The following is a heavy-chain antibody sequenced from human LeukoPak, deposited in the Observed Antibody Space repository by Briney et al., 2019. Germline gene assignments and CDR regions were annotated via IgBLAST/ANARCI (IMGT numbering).Heavy chain of an antibody. CDR2: FSGSCGST. Sequence: GGSLRLSCAASGFTFSSYAMSGGRQAPGKGLEWVSAFSGSCGSTYYDDSVKGRFTISRDNSKNPLYLQMNSLRAEDTAVYYCAKLQLNHQLVRSYFDCWGQGTLVTVSS. V-gene: IGHV3-23*01. CDR1: GFTFSSYA. J-gene: IGHJ4*02. CDR3: AKLQLNHQLVRSYFDC. D-gene: IGHD1-1*01.